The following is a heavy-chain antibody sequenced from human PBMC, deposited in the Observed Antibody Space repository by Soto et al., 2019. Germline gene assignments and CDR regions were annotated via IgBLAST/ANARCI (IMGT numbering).Heavy chain of an antibody. D-gene: IGHD1-7*01. Sequence: PGGSLRLSCAASGFTFSDYYMSWIRQAPGKGLEWVSTIGVNIGSTYYADSVKGRFTISRDNSKNALFLQMNSLRVDDTAVYYCAKGWTELGLWGKGTMVTVSS. CDR2: IGVNIGST. CDR1: GFTFSDYY. J-gene: IGHJ4*02. V-gene: IGHV3-23*01. CDR3: AKGWTELGL.